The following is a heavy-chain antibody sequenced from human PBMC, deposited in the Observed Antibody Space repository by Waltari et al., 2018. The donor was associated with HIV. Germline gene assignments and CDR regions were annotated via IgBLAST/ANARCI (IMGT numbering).Heavy chain of an antibody. CDR3: AKDRQQYSYFGMDV. J-gene: IGHJ6*02. V-gene: IGHV1-46*01. D-gene: IGHD1-1*01. CDR1: GYFFSSYY. CDR2: LNPSGGAT. Sequence: VHLVQSGAEVKKPGASVKVSCKTSGYFFSSYYIHWVRQAPGQGLDWMGVLNPSGGATNYAQKFQGRVTMTTDTSTSTVYMELTNLRSEDTAVYYCAKDRQQYSYFGMDVWGQGTTVTVSS.